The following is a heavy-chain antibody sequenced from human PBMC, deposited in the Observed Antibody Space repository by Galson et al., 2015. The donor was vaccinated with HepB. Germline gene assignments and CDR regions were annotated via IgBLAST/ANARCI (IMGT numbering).Heavy chain of an antibody. V-gene: IGHV3-33*01. CDR3: ARDGGIVVPAAIPDYYYYGMDV. Sequence: SLRLSCAASGFTFSSYGMHWVRQAPGKGLEWVAVIWYDGSNKYYADSVKGRFTISRDNSKNTLYLQMNSLRAEDTAVYYCARDGGIVVPAAIPDYYYYGMDVWGQGTTVTVSS. CDR1: GFTFSSYG. J-gene: IGHJ6*02. D-gene: IGHD2-2*02. CDR2: IWYDGSNK.